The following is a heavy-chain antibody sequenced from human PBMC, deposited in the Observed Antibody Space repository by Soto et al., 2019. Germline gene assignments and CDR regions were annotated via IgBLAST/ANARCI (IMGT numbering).Heavy chain of an antibody. CDR1: GFSLSAREVG. J-gene: IGHJ4*02. V-gene: IGHV2-5*02. CDR3: AHRGYYYGSGSYYTH. CDR2: IYWDDDK. Sequence: QITLKESGPTLVKPTQTLTLTCTFSGFSLSAREVGVGWIRQPPGKALEWLALIYWDDDKRYSPSLKSRLTTTKDTSRNQVALTMTNMDPADTGTYYCAHRGYYYGSGSYYTHWGQGTLITVSS. D-gene: IGHD3-10*01.